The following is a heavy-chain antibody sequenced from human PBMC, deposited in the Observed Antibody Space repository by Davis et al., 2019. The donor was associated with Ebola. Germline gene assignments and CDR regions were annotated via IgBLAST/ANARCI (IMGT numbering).Heavy chain of an antibody. J-gene: IGHJ5*02. CDR2: IYSGGST. CDR3: ARDRSGYDFSPTTA. D-gene: IGHD5-12*01. Sequence: GESLKISCAVSGFTVSSNYMSWVRQAPGEGLEWVSVIYSGGSTYYADSVKGRFTISRDNSKNTLYLQMNSLRAEDTAVYYCARDRSGYDFSPTTAWGQGTLVTVSS. CDR1: GFTVSSNY. V-gene: IGHV3-66*01.